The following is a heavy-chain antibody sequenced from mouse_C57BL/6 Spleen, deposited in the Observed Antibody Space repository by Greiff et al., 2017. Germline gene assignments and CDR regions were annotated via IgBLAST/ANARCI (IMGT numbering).Heavy chain of an antibody. CDR3: ARGYDYDGSFAY. V-gene: IGHV1-52*01. Sequence: QVQLQQPGAELVRPGSSVKLSCKASGYTFTSYWMHWVKQRPIQGLEWIGNIDPSDSETHYNQKFKDKATLTVDKSSSTAYMQLSSLTSEDSAVYYCARGYDYDGSFAYWGQGTLVTVSA. CDR1: GYTFTSYW. CDR2: IDPSDSET. D-gene: IGHD2-4*01. J-gene: IGHJ3*01.